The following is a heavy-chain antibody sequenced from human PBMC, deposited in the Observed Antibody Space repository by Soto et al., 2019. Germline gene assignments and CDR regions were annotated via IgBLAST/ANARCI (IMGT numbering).Heavy chain of an antibody. CDR2: IIPIFGTA. Sequence: QVQLVQSGAEVKKPGSSVKVSCKASGGTFSSYAISWVRQAPGQGLEWMGGIIPIFGTANYAQKFQGRVTLTXXEXTXXAYMELRSLRSEDTAVYYCARDTPPLVGAIGYFDYWGQGTLVTVSS. V-gene: IGHV1-69*05. D-gene: IGHD1-26*01. CDR1: GGTFSSYA. J-gene: IGHJ4*02. CDR3: ARDTPPLVGAIGYFDY.